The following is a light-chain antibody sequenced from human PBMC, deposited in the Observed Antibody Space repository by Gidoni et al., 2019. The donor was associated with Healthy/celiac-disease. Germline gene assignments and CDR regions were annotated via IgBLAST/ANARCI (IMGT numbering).Light chain of an antibody. V-gene: IGKV1-39*01. CDR2: AAS. Sequence: DIQLTQSPSSLSASVGARVTITCRASQSISSYLNWYQQKPGKAPKLLIYAASSLQSGVPSRFSGSGSGTDFTITISSLQPEDFATYYCQQSYSTPYTFGQGTKLEIK. CDR3: QQSYSTPYT. CDR1: QSISSY. J-gene: IGKJ2*01.